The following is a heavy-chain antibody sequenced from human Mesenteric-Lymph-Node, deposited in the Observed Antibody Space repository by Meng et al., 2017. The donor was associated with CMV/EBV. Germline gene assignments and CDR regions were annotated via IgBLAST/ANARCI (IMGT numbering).Heavy chain of an antibody. CDR3: ARSTIDY. CDR2: ISYDGSNK. D-gene: IGHD2-2*01. Sequence: GESLKISCAASGFTFSSYAMHWVRQAPGKGLEWVAVISYDGSNKYYADSVKGRFTISRDNSKNTLYLQMNSLRAEDTAVYYCARSTIDYWGQGTLVTVSS. CDR1: GFTFSSYA. V-gene: IGHV3-30-3*01. J-gene: IGHJ4*02.